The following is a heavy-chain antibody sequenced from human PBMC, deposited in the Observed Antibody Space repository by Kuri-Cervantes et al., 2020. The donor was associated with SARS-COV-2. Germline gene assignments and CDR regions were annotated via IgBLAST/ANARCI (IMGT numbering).Heavy chain of an antibody. D-gene: IGHD4-17*01. CDR2: IRVSDYRS. J-gene: IGHJ3*02. V-gene: IGHV3-23*01. CDR3: AKGYSGDYVEAFDI. Sequence: GGSLRLSCAASGFTFSSYAMNWVRQAPGKGLEWVSAIRVSDYRSYYRDSVKGRFTISRDNSRNTVYLQMNSLRAEDTAIYYCAKGYSGDYVEAFDIWGQGTLVTVSS. CDR1: GFTFSSYA.